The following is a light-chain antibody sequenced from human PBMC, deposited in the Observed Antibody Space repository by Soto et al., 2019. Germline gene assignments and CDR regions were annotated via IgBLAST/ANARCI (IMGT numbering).Light chain of an antibody. Sequence: EIVLTQSPGTLSLSPGERATLTCRASQSVTSNYLAWYQQKPGQAPRLLIFGASSRATGIPDKFSGSGCTKYFTLTISMLEPDDFAVYCRQHYGRSSWTFGQGTKVDIK. CDR3: QHYGRSSWT. CDR2: GAS. V-gene: IGKV3-20*01. CDR1: QSVTSNY. J-gene: IGKJ1*01.